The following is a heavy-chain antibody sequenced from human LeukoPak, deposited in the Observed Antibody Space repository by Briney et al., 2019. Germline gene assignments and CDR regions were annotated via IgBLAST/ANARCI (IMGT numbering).Heavy chain of an antibody. J-gene: IGHJ4*02. CDR3: ARAVHCSGGSCYFDY. V-gene: IGHV4-4*07. CDR1: GGSISGYS. Sequence: PSETLSLTCTVSGGSISGYSWSWIRQPAGKGLEWIGRIYTSGSTKYNPSLTSRVTMSVDTSKNQFSLKLRSVTAADTAVYYCARAVHCSGGSCYFDYWGQGTLVTVSS. D-gene: IGHD2-15*01. CDR2: IYTSGST.